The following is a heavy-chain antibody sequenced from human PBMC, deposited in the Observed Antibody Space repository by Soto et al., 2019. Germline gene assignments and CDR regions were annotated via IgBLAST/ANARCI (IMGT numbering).Heavy chain of an antibody. CDR2: IRSYNNST. Sequence: ASVKVSCKASGYTFTSYGVNWVRQAPAQGLEWMGWIRSYNNSTNYAQKLQGRVTMTTDTSTNTAYMELRSLRSDDTAVYYCARHGNGDDYWGQGTLVTVSS. CDR1: GYTFTSYG. D-gene: IGHD2-8*01. J-gene: IGHJ4*02. V-gene: IGHV1-18*01. CDR3: ARHGNGDDY.